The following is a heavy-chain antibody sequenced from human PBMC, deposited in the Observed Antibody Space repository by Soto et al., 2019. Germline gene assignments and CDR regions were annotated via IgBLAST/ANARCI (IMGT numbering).Heavy chain of an antibody. J-gene: IGHJ6*02. CDR3: ARDIGVATIRALDYYYGMDV. CDR2: IYHSGST. CDR1: GGSISSSNW. D-gene: IGHD5-12*01. V-gene: IGHV4-4*02. Sequence: SETLSLTXAVSGGSISSSNWWSWVRQPPGKGLEWIGEIYHSGSTNYNPSLKSRVTISVDKSKNQFSLKLSSVTAADTAVYYCARDIGVATIRALDYYYGMDVWGQGTTVTVSS.